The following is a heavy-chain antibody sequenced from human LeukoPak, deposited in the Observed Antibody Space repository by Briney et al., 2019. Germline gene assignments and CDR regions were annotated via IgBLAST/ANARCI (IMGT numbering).Heavy chain of an antibody. CDR3: ASRSSGWYFEN. V-gene: IGHV4-4*02. CDR1: GVSISSSNW. Sequence: SRSLSLTCAVSGVSISSSNWCNWVREPPEKGLEWIGEIYHSASTHYNPSLKSRITISVDKSKNQFSLKLSCVTAADTAVYYCASRSSGWYFENWGQGTLVTVSS. CDR2: IYHSAST. J-gene: IGHJ4*02. D-gene: IGHD6-19*01.